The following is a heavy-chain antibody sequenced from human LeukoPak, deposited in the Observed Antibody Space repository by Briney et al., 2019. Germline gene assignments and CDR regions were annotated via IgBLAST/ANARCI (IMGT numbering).Heavy chain of an antibody. CDR1: GGSVGSANYY. Sequence: PSETLSLTCTVSGGSVGSANYYWSWIRQTPGRGLEWIAFIGYDGSTLHNPSVRGRVTISADRSKNQFSLKLSSVTAADTAVYYCARGSGYSSGWYPGDFDYWGQGTLVTVSS. V-gene: IGHV4-61*01. CDR2: IGYDGST. J-gene: IGHJ4*02. CDR3: ARGSGYSSGWYPGDFDY. D-gene: IGHD6-19*01.